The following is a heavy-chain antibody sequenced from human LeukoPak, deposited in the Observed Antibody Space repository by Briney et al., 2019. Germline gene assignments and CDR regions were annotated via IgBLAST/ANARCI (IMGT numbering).Heavy chain of an antibody. Sequence: PGGSLRLSCVAAGFTFSSYSMNWVRQAPGKGLEWVSAISGSGGSTYYADSVKGRFTISRDNSKNTLYLQMNSLRAEDTAVYYCAKELYYYDSSDAFDIWGQGTMVTVSS. CDR2: ISGSGGST. V-gene: IGHV3-23*01. D-gene: IGHD3-22*01. CDR1: GFTFSSYS. J-gene: IGHJ3*02. CDR3: AKELYYYDSSDAFDI.